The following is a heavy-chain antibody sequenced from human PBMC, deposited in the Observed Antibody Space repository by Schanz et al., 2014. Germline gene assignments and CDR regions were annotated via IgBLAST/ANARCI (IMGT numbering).Heavy chain of an antibody. CDR3: ARVRSEDYGGMDV. J-gene: IGHJ6*02. Sequence: QVQLVQSGAEVKKPGASVKVYCKASGYTFTTYYLHWVRQAPGQGLEWMGRINPNTGGTQYAQKFQGRVTMTTAKSISTVYMELSRLRSDDTAVYYCARVRSEDYGGMDVWGQGTTVTVSS. V-gene: IGHV1-2*06. CDR2: INPNTGGT. CDR1: GYTFTTYY.